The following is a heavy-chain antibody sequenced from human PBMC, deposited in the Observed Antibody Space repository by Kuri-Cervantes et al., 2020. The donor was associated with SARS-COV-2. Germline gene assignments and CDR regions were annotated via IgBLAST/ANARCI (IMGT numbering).Heavy chain of an antibody. J-gene: IGHJ4*02. V-gene: IGHV3-48*04. Sequence: GESLKISCAASEFTFSSYVMSWVRQAPGKGLEWVSYISSSGSTIYYADSVKGRFTISRDNAKNSLYLQMNSLRAEDTAVYYCARGRGSGWQDYWGQGTLVTVSS. D-gene: IGHD6-19*01. CDR1: EFTFSSYV. CDR2: ISSSGSTI. CDR3: ARGRGSGWQDY.